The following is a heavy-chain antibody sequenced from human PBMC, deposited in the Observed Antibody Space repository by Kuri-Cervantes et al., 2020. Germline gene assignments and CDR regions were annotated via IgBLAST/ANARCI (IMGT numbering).Heavy chain of an antibody. CDR2: ISAYNGNT. J-gene: IGHJ6*02. CDR3: ARGYYDSSGYYYPYYYYGMDA. Sequence: ASVKVSCKASGYTFTSYGISWVRQAPGQGLEWMGWISAYNGNTNHAQKLQGRVTMTTDTSTSTAYMELRSLRSDDTAVYYCARGYYDSSGYYYPYYYYGMDAWGQGTTVTVSS. CDR1: GYTFTSYG. V-gene: IGHV1-18*01. D-gene: IGHD3-22*01.